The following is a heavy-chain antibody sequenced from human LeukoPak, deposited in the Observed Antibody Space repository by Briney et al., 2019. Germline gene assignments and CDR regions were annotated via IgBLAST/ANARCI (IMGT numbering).Heavy chain of an antibody. CDR3: AKADDFWSGYSIDY. CDR1: GFTFNSYG. Sequence: GGSLRLSCAASGFTFNSYGMHWVRQAPGKGLEWVAVISYDGGNKYYADSVKGRFTISRDNSRNTLYLQMNGLRTEDTAVYYCAKADDFWSGYSIDYWGQGTLVTVSS. V-gene: IGHV3-30*18. CDR2: ISYDGGNK. D-gene: IGHD3-3*01. J-gene: IGHJ4*02.